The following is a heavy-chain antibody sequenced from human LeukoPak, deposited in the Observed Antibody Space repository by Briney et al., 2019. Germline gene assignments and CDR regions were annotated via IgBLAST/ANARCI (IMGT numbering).Heavy chain of an antibody. V-gene: IGHV1-2*02. CDR1: GDTFTGYY. CDR3: ARAAADGIGNAYFDY. Sequence: ASVKVSCKASGDTFTGYYIHWVRQAPGQGLEWMGWINPNSGGTKNAQKFQGRVTMTRYTSISTAYMEMSRLRFDDTAVYYCARAAADGIGNAYFDYWGQGTLVTVSS. D-gene: IGHD6-13*01. J-gene: IGHJ4*02. CDR2: INPNSGGT.